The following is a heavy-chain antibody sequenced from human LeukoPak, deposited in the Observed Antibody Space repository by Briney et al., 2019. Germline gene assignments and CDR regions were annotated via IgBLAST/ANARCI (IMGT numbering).Heavy chain of an antibody. CDR2: IKPDGSDK. V-gene: IGHV3-7*01. Sequence: GGSLRLSCAVSGFSFTSYWMNWVRQAPGKGLEWVANIKPDGSDKYYVDSVKGRFTISRDNAKNSLYLQMSSLRAEDTAVYYCTAGALGYWGRGTLINVSS. CDR1: GFSFTSYW. CDR3: TAGALGY. D-gene: IGHD3-16*01. J-gene: IGHJ4*02.